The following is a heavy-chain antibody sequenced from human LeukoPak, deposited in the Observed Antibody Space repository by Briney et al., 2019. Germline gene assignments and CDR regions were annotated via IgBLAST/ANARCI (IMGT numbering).Heavy chain of an antibody. D-gene: IGHD3-3*01. CDR1: GGTFSSYA. J-gene: IGHJ6*04. V-gene: IGHV1-69*13. Sequence: SVKVSCKASGGTFSSYAISWVRQAPGQGIEWMGGIIPIFGTANYAQKFQGRVTINADESTSTAYMELSSLRSEDTAVYYCARAEWGSYDFWSGKPPRPTHLDVWGKGTTVTVSS. CDR2: IIPIFGTA. CDR3: ARAEWGSYDFWSGKPPRPTHLDV.